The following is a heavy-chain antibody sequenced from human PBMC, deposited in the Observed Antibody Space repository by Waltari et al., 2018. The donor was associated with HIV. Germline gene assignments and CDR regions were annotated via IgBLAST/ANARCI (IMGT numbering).Heavy chain of an antibody. CDR3: ARVPPESSADPVYFDV. CDR1: GFTFKRYA. CDR2: INWSGGTI. J-gene: IGHJ2*01. Sequence: EVQLVESGGGLVQPGRSLTLSCAASGFTFKRYAIHWVRQPPGKGLEWVSGINWSGGTIAYADSVKGRFTISRDNAENSVFLQMNSLRPEDTAFYYCARVPPESSADPVYFDVWGLGTLVTVSS. V-gene: IGHV3-9*01.